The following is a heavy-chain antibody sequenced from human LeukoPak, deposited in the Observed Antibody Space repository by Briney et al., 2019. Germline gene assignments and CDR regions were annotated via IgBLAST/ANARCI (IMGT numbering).Heavy chain of an antibody. J-gene: IGHJ6*02. CDR3: ARDKYRPGYYYYGMDV. CDR1: GGTFSSYA. CDR2: IIPIFGTA. Sequence: ASVKVSCKASGGTFSSYAISWVRQAPGQGLEWMGGIIPIFGTANYAQKIQGRVTITADESTSTAYMELSSLRSEDTAVYYCARDKYRPGYYYYGMDVWGQGTTVTVSS. D-gene: IGHD2-2*01. V-gene: IGHV1-69*13.